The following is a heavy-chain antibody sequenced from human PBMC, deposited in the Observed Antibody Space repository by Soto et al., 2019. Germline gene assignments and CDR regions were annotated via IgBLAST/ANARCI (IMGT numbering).Heavy chain of an antibody. D-gene: IGHD6-19*01. J-gene: IGHJ4*02. V-gene: IGHV5-51*01. CDR1: GYSFTSYW. CDR3: AIDAGTYSSGWYNVDY. CDR2: IYPGDSDT. Sequence: PGESLKISCKGSGYSFTSYWIGWVRQMPGKGLEWMGIIYPGDSDTRYSPSFQGHVTISADKSISTAYLQWSSLKASDTAMYYCAIDAGTYSSGWYNVDYWGQGILVTVSS.